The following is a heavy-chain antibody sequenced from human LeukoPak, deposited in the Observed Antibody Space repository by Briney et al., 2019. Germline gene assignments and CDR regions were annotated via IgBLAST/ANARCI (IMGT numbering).Heavy chain of an antibody. V-gene: IGHV3-21*01. Sequence: GGSLRLSCAASGFTFSSYSTNWVRQAPGKGLEWVSSISSSSSYIYYADSVKGRFTISRDNAKNSLYLQMNSLRAEDTAVYYCARGYCSGGSCSGYWGQGTLVTVSS. CDR1: GFTFSSYS. D-gene: IGHD2-15*01. J-gene: IGHJ4*02. CDR2: ISSSSSYI. CDR3: ARGYCSGGSCSGY.